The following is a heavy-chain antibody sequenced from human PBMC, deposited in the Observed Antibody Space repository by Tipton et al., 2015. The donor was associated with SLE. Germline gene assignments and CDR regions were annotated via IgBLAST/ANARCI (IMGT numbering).Heavy chain of an antibody. CDR2: IYTSGST. CDR1: GYSFTSYW. V-gene: IGHV5-51*03. D-gene: IGHD2-15*01. CDR3: ARGWVVEVALSGYMDV. J-gene: IGHJ4*02. Sequence: QLVQSGAEVKKPGESLKISCKGSGYSFTSYWIGWVRQMPGKGLEWMGIIYTSGSTNYNPSLKSRVTISVDTSKNQFSLKLGSVTAADTAVYYCARGWVVEVALSGYMDVWGQGTLVTVSS.